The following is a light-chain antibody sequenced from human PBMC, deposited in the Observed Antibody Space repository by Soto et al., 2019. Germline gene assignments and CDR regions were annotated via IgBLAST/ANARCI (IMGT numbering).Light chain of an antibody. CDR3: QQTYSSLWT. J-gene: IGKJ1*01. CDR2: GTF. Sequence: DIQMTQSPSSLSASVGDRVTITCRASQSITNLLNWYQHKPGQAPKLLIYGTFSLLTGVPSRFSSSGSGTDFTLTISGLQLEDFATYYCQQTYSSLWTFGQGTTVENK. CDR1: QSITNL. V-gene: IGKV1-39*01.